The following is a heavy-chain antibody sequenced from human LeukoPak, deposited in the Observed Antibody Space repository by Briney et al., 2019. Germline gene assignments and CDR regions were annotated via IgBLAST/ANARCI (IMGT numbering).Heavy chain of an antibody. Sequence: GASVKVSCKASGYTFTSYGVSWVRQAPGQGLEWMGWISAYNGNTNYAQKLQGRVTMTTDTSTSTAYMELRSLRSDDTAVYYCASWVSYGDYDYWGQGTLVTVSS. CDR3: ASWVSYGDYDY. V-gene: IGHV1-18*01. CDR2: ISAYNGNT. D-gene: IGHD4-17*01. CDR1: GYTFTSYG. J-gene: IGHJ4*02.